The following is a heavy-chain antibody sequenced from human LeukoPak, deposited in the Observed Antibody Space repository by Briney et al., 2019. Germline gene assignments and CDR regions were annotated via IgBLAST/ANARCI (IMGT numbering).Heavy chain of an antibody. CDR1: GYTLTDYY. CDR2: INPNSGAT. V-gene: IGHV1-2*02. D-gene: IGHD3-3*01. Sequence: GASVKVPCKASGYTLTDYYLHWVRQAPGQGLKWMGWINPNSGATHYAQSFQARVTMTRDTSISTAYMELSRLRSDDTAVYYCARDRKLRFLEWLFPDMDVWGKGTTVTVSS. CDR3: ARDRKLRFLEWLFPDMDV. J-gene: IGHJ6*04.